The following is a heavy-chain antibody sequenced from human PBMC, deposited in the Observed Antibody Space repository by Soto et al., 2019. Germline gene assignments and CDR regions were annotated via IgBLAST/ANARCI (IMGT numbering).Heavy chain of an antibody. CDR2: IYYSGST. CDR1: GGSISSSSYY. Sequence: QLQLQESGPGLVKPSETLSLTCTVSGGSISSSSYYWGWIRQPPGKGLEWIGSIYYSGSTYYNPSLKSRVPISVDTSKNQFSLKLSSVTAADTAVYYCAVRTTESRVYYYYMDVWGKGTTVTVSS. CDR3: AVRTTESRVYYYYMDV. J-gene: IGHJ6*03. D-gene: IGHD1-7*01. V-gene: IGHV4-39*01.